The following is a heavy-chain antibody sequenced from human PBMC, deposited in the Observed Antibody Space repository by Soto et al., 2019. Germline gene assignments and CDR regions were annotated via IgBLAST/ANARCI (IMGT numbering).Heavy chain of an antibody. V-gene: IGHV3-74*03. D-gene: IGHD3-16*01. CDR3: ATDGSYAQHV. J-gene: IGHJ6*02. CDR1: GFTFSSTG. CDR2: INSDGSST. Sequence: GASPRLSCAASGFTFSSTGMHWVRQAPGKGLVWVSHINSDGSSTTYADSVRGRFTISRDNATNTVYLQMNSLRAEDTAVYYCATDGSYAQHVWGQGTTVTVSS.